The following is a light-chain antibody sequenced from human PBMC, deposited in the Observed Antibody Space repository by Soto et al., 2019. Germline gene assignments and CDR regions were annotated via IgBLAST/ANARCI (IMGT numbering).Light chain of an antibody. Sequence: DIQMTQSPSTLSASVGDRVTITFRASQSISSWLAWYQQKPGKAPKLLIYKASSLESGVPSRFSGSGSGTEFTLTISGLQPDDFATYYCQQYNSYSRTFGQGTKVDIK. J-gene: IGKJ1*01. CDR3: QQYNSYSRT. V-gene: IGKV1-5*03. CDR2: KAS. CDR1: QSISSW.